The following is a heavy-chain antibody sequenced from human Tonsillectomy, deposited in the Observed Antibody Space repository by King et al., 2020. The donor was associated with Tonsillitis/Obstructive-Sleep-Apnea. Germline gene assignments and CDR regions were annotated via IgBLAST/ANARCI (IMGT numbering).Heavy chain of an antibody. CDR1: GFTFSSYG. CDR3: ARAYSSRGRSSGVEYFLAY. V-gene: IGHV3-33*01. CDR2: IWYDGINK. Sequence: VQLVESGGGVVQPGRSLRLSCAASGFTFSSYGMHWVRQAPRKGLEWVAVIWYDGINKYYADSVKGRFTISRDNSKNTLYLQMNSLRAEDTAVYYCARAYSSRGRSSGVEYFLAYWGQGTRVTVSS. D-gene: IGHD4-11*01. J-gene: IGHJ4*02.